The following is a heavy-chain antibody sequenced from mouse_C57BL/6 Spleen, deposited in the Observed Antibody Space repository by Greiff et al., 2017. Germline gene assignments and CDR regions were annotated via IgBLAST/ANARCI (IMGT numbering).Heavy chain of an antibody. CDR3: ARHEGREIDYYGSSYFDY. CDR1: GYTFTEYT. V-gene: IGHV1-62-2*01. J-gene: IGHJ2*01. CDR2: FYPGSGSI. Sequence: VKLQESGAELVKPGASVKLSCKASGYTFTEYTIHWVKQRSGQGLEWIGWFYPGSGSIKYIEKFKAKATLTAYKSSSTVYMELSSLISEDSSVYFGARHEGREIDYYGSSYFDYWGQGTTLTVSS. D-gene: IGHD1-1*01.